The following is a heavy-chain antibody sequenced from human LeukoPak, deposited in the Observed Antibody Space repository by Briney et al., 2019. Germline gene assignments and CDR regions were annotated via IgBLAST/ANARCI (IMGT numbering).Heavy chain of an antibody. Sequence: PSETLSLTCTVSGGSVSSSSYYWGWIRQPPGKGLEWIGSICYSGSTYYNPSLESRVTISVDTSKNQFSLKLSSVTAADTAVYYCARQVEFSGWYNYFDYWGQGTLVTVSS. CDR2: ICYSGST. CDR1: GGSVSSSSYY. J-gene: IGHJ4*02. CDR3: ARQVEFSGWYNYFDY. D-gene: IGHD6-19*01. V-gene: IGHV4-39*01.